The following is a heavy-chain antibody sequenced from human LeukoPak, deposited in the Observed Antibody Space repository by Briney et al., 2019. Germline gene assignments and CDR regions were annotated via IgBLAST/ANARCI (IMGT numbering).Heavy chain of an antibody. CDR1: GFTFSSYN. J-gene: IGHJ4*02. Sequence: GGSLRLSCAASGFTFSSYNMNWVRQAPGKGLEWVSFISSSSSYIYYADSVKGRFTISRDNAKNSLYLQMNNLRAEDTAVYYCAREGRYNWNDRCFDYWGQGTLVTVSS. CDR2: ISSSSSYI. V-gene: IGHV3-21*01. CDR3: AREGRYNWNDRCFDY. D-gene: IGHD1-20*01.